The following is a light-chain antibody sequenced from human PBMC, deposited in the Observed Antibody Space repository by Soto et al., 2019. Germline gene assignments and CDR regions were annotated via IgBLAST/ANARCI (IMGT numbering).Light chain of an antibody. CDR2: GAS. CDR3: QQYGSSPPWT. J-gene: IGKJ1*01. Sequence: EVVLTQSPGTLSLSPGERATLSCRASQSVSSNYLAWYQQKPGQAPRLLIYGASSRATGIPDRFSGSGSGTDFTLSIRRLEPEDFAVYYCQQYGSSPPWTFGQGTKVDI. CDR1: QSVSSNY. V-gene: IGKV3-20*01.